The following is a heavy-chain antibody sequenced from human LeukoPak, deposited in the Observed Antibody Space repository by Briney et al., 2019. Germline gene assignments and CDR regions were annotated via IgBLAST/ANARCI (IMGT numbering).Heavy chain of an antibody. D-gene: IGHD5-18*01. J-gene: IGHJ4*02. CDR2: IHNSEST. CDR3: ARQVTFGYAFAYYFDY. CDR1: GVSISTSSYY. V-gene: IGHV4-39*01. Sequence: KSSETLSLTCTVSGVSISTSSYYWGWIRQPPGKGLEWIGNIHNSESTYYNPSLKSRVTMSVDTSKNQFSLKLSSVTAADTAVYYCARQVTFGYAFAYYFDYWGQGSLVTVSS.